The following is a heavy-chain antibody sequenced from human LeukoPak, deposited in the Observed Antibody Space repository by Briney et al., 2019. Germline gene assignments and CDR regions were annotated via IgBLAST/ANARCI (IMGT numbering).Heavy chain of an antibody. Sequence: GASVKVSCEASGYTFTSFDINRVRQASGQGLGWMGGMNPNSGNTDYAQRFQGRVTMTRNTSKSTAYMELSSLRSEDTAVYYCARDRSIIGPIWGQGTLVTVSS. D-gene: IGHD2-21*01. CDR1: GYTFTSFD. V-gene: IGHV1-8*01. J-gene: IGHJ4*02. CDR2: MNPNSGNT. CDR3: ARDRSIIGPI.